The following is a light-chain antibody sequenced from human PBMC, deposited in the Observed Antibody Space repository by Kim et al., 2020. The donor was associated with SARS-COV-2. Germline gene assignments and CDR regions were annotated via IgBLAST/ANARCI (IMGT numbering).Light chain of an antibody. CDR1: QSLFHSSNNENY. CDR2: WAS. Sequence: ATINCKSSQSLFHSSNNENYLAWYQQKPGQPPKLLIYWASTRESGVPDRFSGSGSGTEFTLTISSLQAEDVAVYYCQQYYGNPRTFGQGTKVEIK. V-gene: IGKV4-1*01. J-gene: IGKJ1*01. CDR3: QQYYGNPRT.